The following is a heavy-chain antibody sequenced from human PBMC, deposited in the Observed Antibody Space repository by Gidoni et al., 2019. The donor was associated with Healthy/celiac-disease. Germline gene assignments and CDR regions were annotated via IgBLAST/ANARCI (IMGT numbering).Heavy chain of an antibody. J-gene: IGHJ4*02. V-gene: IGHV3-7*01. Sequence: EVQLVESGGGLVQPGGSLRLSCAASGFTFSSYWMSWVRQAPGKGLEWVANIKQDGSEKYYVDSVKGRFTISRDNAKNSLYLQMNSLRAEDTAVYYCARVHAVTATPTYDYWGQGTLVTVSS. CDR3: ARVHAVTATPTYDY. CDR1: GFTFSSYW. CDR2: IKQDGSEK. D-gene: IGHD2-21*02.